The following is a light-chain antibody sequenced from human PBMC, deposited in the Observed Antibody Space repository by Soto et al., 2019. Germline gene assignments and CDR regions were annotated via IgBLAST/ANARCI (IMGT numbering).Light chain of an antibody. CDR2: KAS. Sequence: DIQMTQSPSTLSASVGDRVTITCSASQSITIWLAWYQQKPGKAPKLLIYKASSLESGVQSRFSGSSSGTEFALTITCLQPDDFATYYCQHYNSFPTFGQGTKVEIK. CDR3: QHYNSFPT. CDR1: QSITIW. V-gene: IGKV1-5*03. J-gene: IGKJ1*01.